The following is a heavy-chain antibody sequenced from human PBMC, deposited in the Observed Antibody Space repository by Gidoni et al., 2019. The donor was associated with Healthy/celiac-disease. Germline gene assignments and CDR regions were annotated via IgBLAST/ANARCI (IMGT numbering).Heavy chain of an antibody. V-gene: IGHV3-7*01. CDR3: ARGDGSYYYGMDV. J-gene: IGHJ6*02. CDR1: GFTFSFYW. D-gene: IGHD2-21*02. CDR2: IKQDGSEK. Sequence: EVQLVESGGGLVQPGGSLSISCAASGFTFSFYWMSWDRQAPGKGLEWAANIKQDGSEKYYVDSVKGRFTISRDNAKNSLYLQMNSLRAEDTAVYYCARGDGSYYYGMDVWGQGTTVTVSS.